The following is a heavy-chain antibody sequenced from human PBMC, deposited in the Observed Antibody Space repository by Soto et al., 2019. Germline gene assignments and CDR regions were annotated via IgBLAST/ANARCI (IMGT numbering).Heavy chain of an antibody. CDR1: GYSFSTYG. D-gene: IGHD4-17*01. Sequence: ASVKVSCKAFGYSFSTYGITWVRQAPGQGLEWMGWISAYNGDTNYAQILQGRVTMTTDTSTSTAYMELRSLRSDDTAVYYCARDLLAVTTLADYYGMDVWGQGTTVTVSS. CDR3: ARDLLAVTTLADYYGMDV. V-gene: IGHV1-18*01. J-gene: IGHJ6*02. CDR2: ISAYNGDT.